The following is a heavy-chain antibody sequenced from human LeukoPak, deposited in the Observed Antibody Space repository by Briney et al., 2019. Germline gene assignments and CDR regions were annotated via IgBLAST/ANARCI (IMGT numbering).Heavy chain of an antibody. CDR1: GYTFTGYY. Sequence: GASVKVSCKASGYTFTGYYMHWVRQAPGQGLEWMGWINPNSGGTNYAQKFQGRVTMTRDTSISTAYMELSRLRSDDTAVYYCARVSFYSSSLGRGYYFDYWGQGTLVTVSS. D-gene: IGHD6-6*01. V-gene: IGHV1-2*02. J-gene: IGHJ4*02. CDR2: INPNSGGT. CDR3: ARVSFYSSSLGRGYYFDY.